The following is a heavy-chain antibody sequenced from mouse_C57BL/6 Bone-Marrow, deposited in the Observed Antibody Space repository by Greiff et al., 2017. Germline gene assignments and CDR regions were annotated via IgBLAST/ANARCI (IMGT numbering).Heavy chain of an antibody. CDR1: GYTFTSYW. J-gene: IGHJ1*03. Sequence: VQLQQSGAELVKPGASVKMSCKASGYTFTSYWITWVKQRPGQGLEWIGDIYPGSGSTNYKEKFKSKATLTVDTSSSTAYLQLSSLTSEDSAVYYCARPCYSNDWYFDFWGTGTTVTVSA. V-gene: IGHV1-55*01. CDR3: ARPCYSNDWYFDF. D-gene: IGHD2-5*01. CDR2: IYPGSGST.